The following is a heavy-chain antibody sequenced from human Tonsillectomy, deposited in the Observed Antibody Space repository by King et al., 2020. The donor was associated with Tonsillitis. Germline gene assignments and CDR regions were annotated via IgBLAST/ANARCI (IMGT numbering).Heavy chain of an antibody. CDR2: IYTSGST. Sequence: QLQESGPGLVKPSETLSLTCTVSGGSISSGNYYWSWIRQHAGKGLEWIGRIYTSGSTDYSPSLKSRVTMSVDTSRNQFSLKLSSVTAADTAVYYCARDDPVVAGTVLDYWGPGTLVTVSS. J-gene: IGHJ4*02. V-gene: IGHV4-61*02. CDR1: GGSISSGNYY. CDR3: ARDDPVVAGTVLDY. D-gene: IGHD6-19*01.